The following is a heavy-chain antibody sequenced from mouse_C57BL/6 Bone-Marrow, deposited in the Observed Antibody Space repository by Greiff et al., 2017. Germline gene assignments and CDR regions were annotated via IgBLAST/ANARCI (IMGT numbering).Heavy chain of an antibody. Sequence: QVQLQQPGAELVKPGASVKMSCKASGYTFTSYWITWVKQRPGQGLEWIGDIYPGSGSTNYTEKFKSKATLTVDTSSSTAYMQLSSLTSEDSAVYYCARRPNYYAMDYWGQGTSVTVSS. CDR3: ARRPNYYAMDY. CDR1: GYTFTSYW. V-gene: IGHV1-55*01. CDR2: IYPGSGST. J-gene: IGHJ4*01.